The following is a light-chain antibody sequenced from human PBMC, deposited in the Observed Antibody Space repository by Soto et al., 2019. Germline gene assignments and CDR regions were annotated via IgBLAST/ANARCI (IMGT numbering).Light chain of an antibody. J-gene: IGLJ2*01. Sequence: QSVLTQPASVSGSPGQSITISCTGTSSDVGGYNYVSWYQQHPGKAPKLMIYEVSDRPSGVSNRFSASKSGNTASLTISGLQAEDEADYYCSSYTSSRNLFGGGTKVTVL. CDR3: SSYTSSRNL. V-gene: IGLV2-14*01. CDR2: EVS. CDR1: SSDVGGYNY.